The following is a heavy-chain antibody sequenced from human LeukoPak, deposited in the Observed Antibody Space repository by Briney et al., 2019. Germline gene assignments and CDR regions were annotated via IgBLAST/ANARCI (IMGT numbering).Heavy chain of an antibody. V-gene: IGHV3-30*18. D-gene: IGHD4-17*01. CDR1: GFTFSDYS. CDR3: AKIMTTVTTDYYGMDV. CDR2: ISYDGSNK. J-gene: IGHJ6*02. Sequence: GGSLRLSCAASGFTFSDYSMNWVRQAPGKGLEWVAVISYDGSNKYYADSVKGRFTISRDNSKNTLNLQMNSLRAEDTAVYYCAKIMTTVTTDYYGMDVWGQGTTVTVSS.